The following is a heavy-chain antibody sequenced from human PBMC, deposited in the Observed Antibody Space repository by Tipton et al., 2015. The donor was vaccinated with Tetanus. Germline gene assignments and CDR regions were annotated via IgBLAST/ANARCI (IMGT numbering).Heavy chain of an antibody. CDR1: GGSMSPHY. CDR3: KRAVVGAANFDS. D-gene: IGHD6-19*01. J-gene: IGHJ4*02. V-gene: IGHV4-4*07. CDR2: ISSSGNT. Sequence: TLSLTCTVSGGSMSPHYWNWLRQSAGKGPEWIGRISSSGNTYYNPSLESRVIMSVDTSKNQFSLTLTSVTAADTAVYYCKRAVVGAANFDSWGQGTLVTVSS.